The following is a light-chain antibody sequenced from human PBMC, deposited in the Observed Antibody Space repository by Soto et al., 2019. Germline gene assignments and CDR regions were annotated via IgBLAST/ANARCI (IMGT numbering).Light chain of an antibody. CDR2: DSN. CDR3: GTWDSSLSAYV. CDR1: SSNIGNDY. Sequence: QSVLTQPPSVSAAPGQKVTISCSGSSSNIGNDYVSWYQQLPGTAPKLLIYDSNKRPPGIPDRFSGSKSGTSATLRITGAQTGDDAAYSCGTWDSSLSAYVFGTGTKVTVL. V-gene: IGLV1-51*01. J-gene: IGLJ1*01.